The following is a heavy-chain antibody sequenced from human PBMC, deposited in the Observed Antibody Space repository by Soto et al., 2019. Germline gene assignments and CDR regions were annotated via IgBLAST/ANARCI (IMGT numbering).Heavy chain of an antibody. CDR1: GYTFTSYG. J-gene: IGHJ4*02. V-gene: IGHV1-18*01. CDR3: AKDLSGSYYAAY. D-gene: IGHD1-26*01. CDR2: ISAHNGNT. Sequence: GASVKVSCKASGYTFTSYGITWVRQAPGQGLEWMGWISAHNGNTDYAQKLQGRVIVTRDTSTSTAYMELRSLISDDTAVYYCAKDLSGSYYAAYWGQGTLVTVS.